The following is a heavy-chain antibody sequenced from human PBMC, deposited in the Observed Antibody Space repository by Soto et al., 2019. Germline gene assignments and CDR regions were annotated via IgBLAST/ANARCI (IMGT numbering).Heavy chain of an antibody. CDR1: GGTFSSYT. V-gene: IGHV1-69*08. CDR2: IIPILGIA. CDR3: ARDQLAVAGLPFAY. Sequence: QVQLVQSGAEVKKPGSSVKVSCKASGGTFSSYTISWVRQAPGQGLEWMGRIIPILGIANYAQKFQGRVTITADKSTSTAYMELSSLRSEDTAVYYCARDQLAVAGLPFAYWGQGTLVTVSS. J-gene: IGHJ4*02. D-gene: IGHD6-19*01.